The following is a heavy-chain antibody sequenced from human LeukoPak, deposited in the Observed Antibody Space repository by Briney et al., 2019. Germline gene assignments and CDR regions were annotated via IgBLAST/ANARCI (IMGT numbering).Heavy chain of an antibody. CDR1: GFTFSNYG. J-gene: IGHJ4*02. CDR3: AKDRAPSMVRGLIGGYFDY. D-gene: IGHD3-10*01. Sequence: GRSLRLSCAASGFTFSNYGMHWVRQAPGKGLEWVAVLSYDGSNEYYADSVKGRFAISRDNSKNTLYLQMNSLRADDTAVYYCAKDRAPSMVRGLIGGYFDYWGQGTLVTVSS. CDR2: LSYDGSNE. V-gene: IGHV3-30*18.